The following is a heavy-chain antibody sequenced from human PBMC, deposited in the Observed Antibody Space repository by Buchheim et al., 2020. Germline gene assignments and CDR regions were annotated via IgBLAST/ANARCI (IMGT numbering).Heavy chain of an antibody. CDR3: ARDLSGVYYDSSGYYYYYGMDV. D-gene: IGHD3-22*01. CDR2: IIPILGIA. Sequence: QVQLVQSGAEVKKPGSSVKVSCKASGGTFSSYAISWVRQAPGQGLEWMGRIIPILGIANYAQKFQGRVTITADKSTSTAYMELSSLRSEDTAVYYCARDLSGVYYDSSGYYYYYGMDVWGQGTT. CDR1: GGTFSSYA. J-gene: IGHJ6*02. V-gene: IGHV1-69*04.